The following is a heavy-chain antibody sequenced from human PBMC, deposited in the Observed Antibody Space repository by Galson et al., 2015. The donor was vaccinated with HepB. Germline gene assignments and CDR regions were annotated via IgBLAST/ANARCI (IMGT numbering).Heavy chain of an antibody. CDR1: GFTFSSYS. CDR2: ISGSSSYI. J-gene: IGHJ3*02. CDR3: ARPTFLGYYSSTSCPGAFDI. V-gene: IGHV3-21*01. D-gene: IGHD2-2*01. Sequence: SLRLSCAASGFTFSSYSMNWVRQAPRKGLEWVSSISGSSSYIYYADSVKGRFTISRDNAKNSLYLQMNSLRAEDTAVYYCARPTFLGYYSSTSCPGAFDIWGQGTMVTVSS.